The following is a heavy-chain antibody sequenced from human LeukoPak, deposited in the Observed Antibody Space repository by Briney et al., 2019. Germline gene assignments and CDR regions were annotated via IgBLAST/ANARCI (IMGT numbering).Heavy chain of an antibody. CDR2: ISGDGGST. V-gene: IGHV3-43*02. Sequence: GGSLRLSCAASGFTFDDYATHWVRQAPGKGLEWVSLISGDGGSTYYADSVKGRFTISRDNSKNSLYLQMNSLRTEDTALYYCAKDILPGYYYYGMDVWGQGTTVTVSS. J-gene: IGHJ6*02. D-gene: IGHD3-9*01. CDR3: AKDILPGYYYYGMDV. CDR1: GFTFDDYA.